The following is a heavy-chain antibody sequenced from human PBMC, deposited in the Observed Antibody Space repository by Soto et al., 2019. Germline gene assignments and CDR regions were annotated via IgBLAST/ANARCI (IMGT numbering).Heavy chain of an antibody. CDR2: ISVYNGKT. D-gene: IGHD3-10*01. J-gene: IGHJ3*02. V-gene: IGHV1-18*01. Sequence: QVQLEQSGAEVKKPGASVKVSCKASGYTFTSYCINWVRQAPGQGLEWMAWISVYNGKTSYAEKFQGRVTVTTDTSTSTAYMELRSLRSDDTAVYYCARDTRGLNVDAFEIWGQGTLVTVSS. CDR3: ARDTRGLNVDAFEI. CDR1: GYTFTSYC.